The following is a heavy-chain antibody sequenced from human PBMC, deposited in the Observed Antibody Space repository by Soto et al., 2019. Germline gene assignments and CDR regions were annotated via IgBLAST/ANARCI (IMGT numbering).Heavy chain of an antibody. Sequence: EVQLLDSGGGLVQPGGSLRLSCAASGFTFSSHGMSWVRQTPGKGLEWVSVISDSGGTTYYTDSVKGRFTISRDNSKNTVYLQMNSLTAGDTAVYFCAKEVGGSGQDTTGYMDAWGRGTTVTVS. J-gene: IGHJ6*03. CDR3: AKEVGGSGQDTTGYMDA. V-gene: IGHV3-23*01. CDR2: ISDSGGTT. D-gene: IGHD3-16*01. CDR1: GFTFSSHG.